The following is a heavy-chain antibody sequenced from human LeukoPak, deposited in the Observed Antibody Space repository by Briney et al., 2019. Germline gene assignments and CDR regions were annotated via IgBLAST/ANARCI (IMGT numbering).Heavy chain of an antibody. J-gene: IGHJ6*02. CDR3: ATISYGSDGMDV. Sequence: PSETLPLTCTVSGGSISSSSTYYWGWIRQPPGKGLEWIGSIYYSGSTYYNPSLKSRVTISVDTSKYQFSPKLGSVTAADTAVYYCATISYGSDGMDVWGQGTTVIVSS. V-gene: IGHV4-39*01. D-gene: IGHD3-10*01. CDR2: IYYSGST. CDR1: GGSISSSSTYY.